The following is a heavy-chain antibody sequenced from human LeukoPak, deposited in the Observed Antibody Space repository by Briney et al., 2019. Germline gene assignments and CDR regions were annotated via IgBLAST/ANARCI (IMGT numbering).Heavy chain of an antibody. J-gene: IGHJ3*02. CDR2: IFDSGTT. CDR1: GDSLTSHF. D-gene: IGHD5-24*01. Sequence: SGTLSLSCNVSGDSLTSHFRSWIRQTPGKGLEWIGYIFDSGTTNYSPSLMSRLTISLDTSKTQIYLRLASVTAADTAVYYCARRMATVTDAFDIWGRGTMVSLSS. CDR3: ARRMATVTDAFDI. V-gene: IGHV4-59*08.